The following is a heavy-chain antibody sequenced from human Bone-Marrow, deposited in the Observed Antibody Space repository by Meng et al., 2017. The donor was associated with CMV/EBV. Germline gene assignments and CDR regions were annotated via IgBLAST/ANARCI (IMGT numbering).Heavy chain of an antibody. J-gene: IGHJ5*02. CDR2: ISWNSGSI. V-gene: IGHV3-9*01. Sequence: GGSLRLSCAASGFTFDDYAMHWVRQAPGKGLEWVSGISWNSGSIGYADSVKGRFTISRDNAKNSLYLQMNSLRAEDTAVYYCARTVAGTGSAGFDPWGQGTLVTVSS. CDR3: ARTVAGTGSAGFDP. CDR1: GFTFDDYA. D-gene: IGHD6-19*01.